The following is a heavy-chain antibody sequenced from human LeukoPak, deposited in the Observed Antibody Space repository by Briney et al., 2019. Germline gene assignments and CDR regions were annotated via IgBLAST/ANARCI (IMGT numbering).Heavy chain of an antibody. J-gene: IGHJ5*02. V-gene: IGHV4-34*01. CDR3: ARRTMVRGVLRYNWFDP. Sequence: GSLRLSCAASGFTFSSYGMSWIRQPPGKGLEWIGEINHSGSTNYNPSLKSRVTISVDTSKNQFSLKLSSVTAADTAVYYCARRTMVRGVLRYNWFDPWGQGTLVTVSS. D-gene: IGHD3-10*01. CDR1: GFTFSSYG. CDR2: INHSGST.